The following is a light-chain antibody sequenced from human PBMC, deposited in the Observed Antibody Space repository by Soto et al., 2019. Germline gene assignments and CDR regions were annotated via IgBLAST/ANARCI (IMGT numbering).Light chain of an antibody. CDR2: KAS. CDR3: QQYNSYSAT. Sequence: DIQMTQSPSTLSASVGDRVTITCRASRSISSWLAWYQQKPGKAPKLLIYKASSLESGVPSRFSGSGPGTEFTLTISSLQPDDFATYYCQQYNSYSATFGQGTKVDIK. CDR1: RSISSW. V-gene: IGKV1-5*03. J-gene: IGKJ1*01.